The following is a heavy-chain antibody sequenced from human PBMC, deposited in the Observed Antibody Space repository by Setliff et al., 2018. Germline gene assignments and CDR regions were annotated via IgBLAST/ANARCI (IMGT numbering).Heavy chain of an antibody. CDR1: GFTFRSYT. J-gene: IGHJ6*03. Sequence: HPGGSLRLSCAASGFTFRSYTMNWVRQAPGKGLEWVSYISSSGSTIYYADSVKGRFTISRDNAKNSLYLQMNSLRADDAAVYFCARDSSGSYYNVYYYYYYMDVWGKGTTVTVSS. D-gene: IGHD3-10*01. CDR2: ISSSGSTI. CDR3: ARDSSGSYYNVYYYYYYMDV. V-gene: IGHV3-48*04.